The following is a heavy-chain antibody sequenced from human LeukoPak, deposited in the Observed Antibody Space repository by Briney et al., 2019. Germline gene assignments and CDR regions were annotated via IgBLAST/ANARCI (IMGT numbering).Heavy chain of an antibody. CDR2: ISSSSSTI. D-gene: IGHD3-10*01. CDR1: GLTFSSYS. CDR3: ARDQVTTMVREPEPFDY. V-gene: IGHV3-48*02. Sequence: PGGSLRLSCAASGLTFSSYSMNWVRQAPGKGLEWVSYISSSSSTIYYADSVKGRFTISRDNAKNSLYLQMNGLRDEDTAVYYCARDQVTTMVREPEPFDYWGQGTLVTVSS. J-gene: IGHJ4*02.